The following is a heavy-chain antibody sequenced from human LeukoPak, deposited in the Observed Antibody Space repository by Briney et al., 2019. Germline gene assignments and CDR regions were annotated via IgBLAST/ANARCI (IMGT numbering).Heavy chain of an antibody. J-gene: IGHJ4*02. CDR3: ARQWFGELFGYFDY. V-gene: IGHV4-38-2*02. CDR2: IYHSGST. Sequence: PSETLSLTCTVSGYSISSGYYWGWIRQPPGKGLEWIGSIYHSGSTYYNPSLKSRVTISVDTSKNQFSLKLSSVAAADTAVYYCARQWFGELFGYFDYWGQGTLVTVSS. D-gene: IGHD3-10*01. CDR1: GYSISSGYY.